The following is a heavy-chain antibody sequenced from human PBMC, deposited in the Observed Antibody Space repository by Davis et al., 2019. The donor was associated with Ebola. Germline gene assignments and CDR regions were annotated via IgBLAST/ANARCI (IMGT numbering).Heavy chain of an antibody. V-gene: IGHV6-1*01. CDR3: ARGWLQTGMDV. Sequence: PSETLSLTCAISGDSVSTAGWNWIRQSPSRGLEWLGRTYYSSSKWYHDYATSVKSRMTINVDTSKNQFSLQLNSVTPEDTAVYYCARGWLQTGMDVWGKGTTVTVSS. D-gene: IGHD5-24*01. CDR2: TYYSSSKWYH. J-gene: IGHJ6*04. CDR1: GDSVSTAG.